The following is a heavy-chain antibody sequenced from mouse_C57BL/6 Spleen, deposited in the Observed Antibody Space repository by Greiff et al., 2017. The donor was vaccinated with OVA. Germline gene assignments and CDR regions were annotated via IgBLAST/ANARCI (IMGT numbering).Heavy chain of an antibody. Sequence: QVQLQQPGAELVRPGTSVKLSCKASGYTFPSFWMHWVKQRPGQGLEWIGVIDPYDSYTNYNLKFKGKATLTVDTSSSTAYMQLSSLTSEDSAVYYCARTDNYVFDYWGQGTTLTVSS. CDR3: ARTDNYVFDY. CDR2: IDPYDSYT. J-gene: IGHJ2*01. D-gene: IGHD1-3*01. CDR1: GYTFPSFW. V-gene: IGHV1-59*01.